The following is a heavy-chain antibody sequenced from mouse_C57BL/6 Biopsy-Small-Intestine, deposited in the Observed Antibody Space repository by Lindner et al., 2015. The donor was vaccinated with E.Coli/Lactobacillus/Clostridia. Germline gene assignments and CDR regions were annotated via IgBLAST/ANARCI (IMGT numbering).Heavy chain of an antibody. Sequence: QLQESGAELVRPGTSVKVSCKASGYAFTNYLIEWVKQRPGQGLEWIGVINPGSGGTNYNEKFKGKATLTADKSSSTAYMQLSSLTSEDSAVYFCARSGIYYDYERYAMDYWGQGTSVTVSS. CDR3: ARSGIYYDYERYAMDY. V-gene: IGHV1-54*01. CDR1: GYAFTNYL. D-gene: IGHD2-4*01. CDR2: INPGSGGT. J-gene: IGHJ4*01.